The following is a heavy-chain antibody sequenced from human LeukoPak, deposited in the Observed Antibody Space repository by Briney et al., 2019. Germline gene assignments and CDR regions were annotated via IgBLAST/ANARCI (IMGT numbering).Heavy chain of an antibody. V-gene: IGHV5-51*01. Sequence: GESLKISCKGSGYSFTSYWIGWVRQMPGKGLEWMGIIYPGDSDTRYSPSFQGQVTISADKSISPAYLQGSSLKASDNAMYYCARRPGIGAAGTAVDNWGQGTLGTVSS. J-gene: IGHJ4*01. CDR3: ARRPGIGAAGTAVDN. CDR1: GYSFTSYW. CDR2: IYPGDSDT. D-gene: IGHD6-13*01.